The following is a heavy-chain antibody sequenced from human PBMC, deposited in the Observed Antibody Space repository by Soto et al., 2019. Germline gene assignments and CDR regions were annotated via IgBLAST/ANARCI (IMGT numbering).Heavy chain of an antibody. Sequence: EVQLLESGGDLVQPGGSLRLSCAASGFTFNIYTMSWVRQAPGKGLEWVSGIGARGSDTYFPDSVKGRFTISRDNSMDMVYLQMNSLRAEDTAVYFCAKGGTYHIGDFDSWGQGTLVTVSS. J-gene: IGHJ4*02. CDR3: AKGGTYHIGDFDS. CDR1: GFTFNIYT. D-gene: IGHD5-12*01. V-gene: IGHV3-23*01. CDR2: IGARGSDT.